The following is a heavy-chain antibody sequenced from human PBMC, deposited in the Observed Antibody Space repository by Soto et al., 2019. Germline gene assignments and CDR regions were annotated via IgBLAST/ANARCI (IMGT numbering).Heavy chain of an antibody. CDR2: IYYSGST. CDR3: ASKYGDYAFDY. Sequence: SETLSLTCTVSGGSISSYYWSWIRQPPGKGLEWIGYIYYSGSTNYNPSLKSRVTISVDTSKNQFSLKLSSVTAADTAVYYCASKYGDYAFDYWGQGTLVTVSS. D-gene: IGHD4-17*01. V-gene: IGHV4-59*01. CDR1: GGSISSYY. J-gene: IGHJ4*02.